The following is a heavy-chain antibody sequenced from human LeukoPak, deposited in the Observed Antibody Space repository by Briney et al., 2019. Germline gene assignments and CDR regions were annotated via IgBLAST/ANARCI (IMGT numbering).Heavy chain of an antibody. V-gene: IGHV3-30*02. CDR2: IRYDGSNK. D-gene: IGHD6-19*01. CDR1: GFTFSSYS. J-gene: IGHJ4*02. Sequence: GGSLRLSCAASGFTFSSYSMNWVRQAPGKGLEWVAFIRYDGSNKYYADSVKGRFTISRDNSKNTLYLQMNSLRPEDTAVYYCARDRRAVAVYFDYWGQGTLVTVSS. CDR3: ARDRRAVAVYFDY.